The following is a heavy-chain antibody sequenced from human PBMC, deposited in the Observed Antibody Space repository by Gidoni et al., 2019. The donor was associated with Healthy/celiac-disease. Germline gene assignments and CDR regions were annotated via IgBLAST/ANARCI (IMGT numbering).Heavy chain of an antibody. V-gene: IGHV4-30-4*01. CDR2: IYYSGST. CDR1: GGSTSRGDYY. D-gene: IGHD5-18*01. CDR3: ARLVDTAMAYYFDY. J-gene: IGHJ4*02. Sequence: VQLQQSGPGLVTPSQTLSLTCPVSGGSTSRGDYYWSWIRQPPGKGLEWIGYIYYSGSTYYNPSLKSRVTISVDTSKNQFSLKLSSVTAADTAVYYCARLVDTAMAYYFDYWGQGTLVTVSS.